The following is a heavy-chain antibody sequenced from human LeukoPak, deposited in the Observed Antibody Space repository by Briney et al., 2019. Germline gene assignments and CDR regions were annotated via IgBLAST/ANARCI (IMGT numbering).Heavy chain of an antibody. CDR1: GYSISSGYY. Sequence: SETLSLTCAVSGYSISSGYYWGWIRQPPGKGLEWIGSIYHSGSTYYNPSLKSRVTISVDTSKNQFSLKLSSVTAADTAVYYCARGPTYYDFWSGLSPPPYYYYYGMDVWGQGTTVTVSS. CDR3: ARGPTYYDFWSGLSPPPYYYYYGMDV. J-gene: IGHJ6*02. V-gene: IGHV4-38-2*01. D-gene: IGHD3-3*01. CDR2: IYHSGST.